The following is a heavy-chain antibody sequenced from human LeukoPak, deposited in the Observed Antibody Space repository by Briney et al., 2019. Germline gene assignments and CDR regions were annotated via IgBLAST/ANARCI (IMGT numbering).Heavy chain of an antibody. D-gene: IGHD5-12*01. CDR1: GFTFSSYS. CDR2: ISSSSSYI. V-gene: IGHV3-21*01. CDR3: ARDRVDIVATIQGDTHLFYYGMDV. J-gene: IGHJ6*02. Sequence: PGGSLRLSCAASGFTFSSYSMNWVRQAPGKGLEWVSSISSSSSYIYYADSVKGRFTISRDNAKNSLYLQMNSLRAEDTAVYYCARDRVDIVATIQGDTHLFYYGMDVWGQGTTVTVSS.